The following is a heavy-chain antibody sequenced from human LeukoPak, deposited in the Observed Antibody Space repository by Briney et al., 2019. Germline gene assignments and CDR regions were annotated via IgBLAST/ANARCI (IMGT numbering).Heavy chain of an antibody. CDR3: ARGSSVREDY. V-gene: IGHV3-74*01. CDR1: RFTFSSYW. CDR2: IHSDGTGT. Sequence: GGSLRLSCVASRFTFSSYWMHWVRQAPGKGLVWVSRIHSDGTGTSYADSVKGRFTISRDNAKNTLYLQMNSLRAEDTAVYYCARGSSVREDYWGQGTLVTVSS. D-gene: IGHD3-10*01. J-gene: IGHJ4*02.